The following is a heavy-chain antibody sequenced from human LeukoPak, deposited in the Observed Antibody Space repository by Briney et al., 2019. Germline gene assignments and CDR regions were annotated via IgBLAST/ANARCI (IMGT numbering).Heavy chain of an antibody. CDR1: GFTFSNYA. Sequence: QAGGSLRLSCAASGFTFSNYAMSWVRQAPGKGLEWVSAISGSGGSTYYADSVKGRFTISRDNSKNTLYLQMNSLRAEDTAVYYCAKDAQVGWSGNLDYWGQGTLVTVSS. D-gene: IGHD3-3*01. V-gene: IGHV3-23*01. CDR2: ISGSGGST. J-gene: IGHJ4*02. CDR3: AKDAQVGWSGNLDY.